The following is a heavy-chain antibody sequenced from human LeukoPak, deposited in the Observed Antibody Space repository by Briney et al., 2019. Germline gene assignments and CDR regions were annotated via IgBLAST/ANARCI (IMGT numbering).Heavy chain of an antibody. J-gene: IGHJ5*02. Sequence: PGGSLRLSCAASGFTFRTSGMDWVRQAPGKGLECVAIISYDGSYKSYRDSVKGRFTISRDNSKNTLYLQMNSLRAEDTAVYYCAKVGTTNWFGPWGQGTLVTVSS. V-gene: IGHV3-30*18. CDR2: ISYDGSYK. D-gene: IGHD1-1*01. CDR3: AKVGTTNWFGP. CDR1: GFTFRTSG.